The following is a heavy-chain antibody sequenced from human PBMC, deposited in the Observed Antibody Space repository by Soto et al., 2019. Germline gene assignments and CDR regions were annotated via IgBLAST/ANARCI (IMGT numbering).Heavy chain of an antibody. CDR3: SRETGDGTFDF. V-gene: IGHV1-3*01. CDR2: INAGYGNT. J-gene: IGHJ4*02. Sequence: QVHLVQSGAEVRKPGASVKVSCKASGYTFSSYAMHWVRQAPGHRLEWMGWINAGYGNTKSSQKFQDRVTISRDTSASTAYMELTSLRSEDTAVYYCSRETGDGTFDFWGQGTLVTVSS. CDR1: GYTFSSYA. D-gene: IGHD1-1*01.